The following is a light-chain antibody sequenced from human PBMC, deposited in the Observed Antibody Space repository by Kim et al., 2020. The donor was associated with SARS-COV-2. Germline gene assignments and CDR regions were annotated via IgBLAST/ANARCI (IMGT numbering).Light chain of an antibody. CDR1: KLGDKY. Sequence: SYELTQPPSVSVSPGQTASITCSGYKLGDKYVSWYQQKPGQSPVVVIYQDNQRPSGISEGFSGSNSGNTATLTISGHQAMDEADYYCQAWDSSTHNYV. J-gene: IGLJ1*01. CDR2: QDN. V-gene: IGLV3-1*01. CDR3: QAWDSSTHNYV.